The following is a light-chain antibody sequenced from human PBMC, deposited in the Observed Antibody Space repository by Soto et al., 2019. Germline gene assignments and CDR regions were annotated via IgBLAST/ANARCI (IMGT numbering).Light chain of an antibody. CDR1: SSNIGRNY. V-gene: IGLV1-47*01. J-gene: IGLJ3*02. CDR2: RNT. Sequence: QSVLTQPPSASGTPGQRVTISCSGSSSNIGRNYVYWYQQFPGAAPKLLISRNTQRPSGVSNRFSGSKSGTSASLAISGLRSDDEADYFCAAWDDSLSGWVFGGGTKLTGL. CDR3: AAWDDSLSGWV.